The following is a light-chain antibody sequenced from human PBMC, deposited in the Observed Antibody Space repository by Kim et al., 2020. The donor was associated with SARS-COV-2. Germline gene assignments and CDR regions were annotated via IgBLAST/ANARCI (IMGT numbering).Light chain of an antibody. CDR1: ENINSY. Sequence: IQMTQSPSSLSASVGDRVTITCRASENINSYLNWYQQKPGKAPKLLIYTASSLQSGVPSRFSGSGYGTDFTLTISGLQPEDFASYYCQHSWTFGQGTKVEIK. CDR2: TAS. J-gene: IGKJ1*01. CDR3: QHSWT. V-gene: IGKV1-39*01.